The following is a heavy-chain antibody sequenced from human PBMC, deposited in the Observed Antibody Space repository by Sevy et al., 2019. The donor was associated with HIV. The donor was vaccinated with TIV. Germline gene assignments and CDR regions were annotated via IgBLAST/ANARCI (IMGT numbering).Heavy chain of an antibody. D-gene: IGHD3-10*01. V-gene: IGHV4-59*01. J-gene: IGHJ6*02. Sequence: SETLSLTCTVSGGSISSYYWSWIRQPPGKGLEWIGYIYYSGYTDYNPSLKSRVSISIDASQTQFSLKLSSVTAADTAVYVCARDNRPFYYGSGSYRYDYGMDVWGQGTTVTVSS. CDR1: GGSISSYY. CDR2: IYYSGYT. CDR3: ARDNRPFYYGSGSYRYDYGMDV.